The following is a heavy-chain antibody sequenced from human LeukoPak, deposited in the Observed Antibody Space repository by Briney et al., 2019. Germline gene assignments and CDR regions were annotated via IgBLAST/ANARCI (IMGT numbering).Heavy chain of an antibody. CDR2: IKEDGSTK. Sequence: GGSLRLSCAASEFTFSNIWMSWVRLAPGKGLEWLANIKEDGSTKYYVVSVKGRFTISRDNAKNSLFWPVNSLRAEDTAIYYCASAGIDGSRNYLLYWGQGTLVTVSS. CDR3: ASAGIDGSRNYLLY. D-gene: IGHD3-10*01. J-gene: IGHJ4*02. CDR1: EFTFSNIW. V-gene: IGHV3-7*03.